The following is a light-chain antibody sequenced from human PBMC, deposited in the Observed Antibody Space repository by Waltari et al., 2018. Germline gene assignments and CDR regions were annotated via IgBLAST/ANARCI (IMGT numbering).Light chain of an antibody. CDR3: QSADSSGTWV. J-gene: IGLJ3*02. CDR1: ALAKHY. V-gene: IGLV3-25*03. CDR2: KEP. Sequence: SFELTQPPSVSVSPGQTARITCSGDALAKHYVNWHQQRPGQAPTFLISKEPERASGIPERFSGASSGTTVTLTVSGVQAEDEADYYCQSADSSGTWVFGGGTRLTV.